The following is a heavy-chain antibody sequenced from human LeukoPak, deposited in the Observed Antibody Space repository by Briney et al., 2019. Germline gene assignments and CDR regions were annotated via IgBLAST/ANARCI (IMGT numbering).Heavy chain of an antibody. D-gene: IGHD3-10*01. J-gene: IGHJ4*02. CDR3: ARYGSGTVDY. V-gene: IGHV3-23*01. CDR2: ISGSGGST. CDR1: GFTFSTYP. Sequence: GGSLRLSCAASGFTFSTYPMHWVRQAPGKGLEWVSAISGSGGSTYYADSVKGRFTISRDNSKNTLYLQMNSLRAEDTAVYYCARYGSGTVDYWGQGTLVTVSS.